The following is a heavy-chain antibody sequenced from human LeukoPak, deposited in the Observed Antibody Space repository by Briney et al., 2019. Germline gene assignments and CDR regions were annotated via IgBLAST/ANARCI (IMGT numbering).Heavy chain of an antibody. CDR3: ARDHQFPYYYDSSGYLPLDY. CDR1: GYTFTSYG. D-gene: IGHD3-22*01. J-gene: IGHJ4*02. CDR2: ISAYNGNT. V-gene: IGHV1-18*01. Sequence: ASVKVSCKASGYTFTSYGISWVRQAPGQGLEWMGWISAYNGNTNYAQKLQGRVTMTTDTSTSTAYMELRSLRSDDTAVYYCARDHQFPYYYDSSGYLPLDYWGQETLVTVSS.